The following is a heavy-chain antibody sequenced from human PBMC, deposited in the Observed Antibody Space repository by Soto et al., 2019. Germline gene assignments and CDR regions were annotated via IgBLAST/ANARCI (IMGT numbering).Heavy chain of an antibody. Sequence: QVQLVESGGGVVQPGRSLRLSCAASGFTFSHYAMHWVRQAPGKGLEWVALMSYDGSNEYYAVSVKGRFTISRDNSKNPLYMPMNGLRAEDTAVYYCAKDGSHNFDYWGQGTLVTVSS. J-gene: IGHJ4*02. D-gene: IGHD1-26*01. CDR2: MSYDGSNE. CDR1: GFTFSHYA. CDR3: AKDGSHNFDY. V-gene: IGHV3-30*18.